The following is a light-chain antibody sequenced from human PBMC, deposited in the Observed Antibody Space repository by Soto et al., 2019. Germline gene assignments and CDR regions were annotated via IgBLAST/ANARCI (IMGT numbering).Light chain of an antibody. CDR1: SSDVGGYNY. J-gene: IGLJ1*01. CDR3: SSYTSSSTSYV. CDR2: DVS. Sequence: QSVLTQPASVSGSPGQSITISCTGTSSDVGGYNYVSWYQQHPGKAPKLMIYDVSNRPSGVSNRFSRSKSGNTASLTISGLQAEDEADYYCSSYTSSSTSYVFGTGTKLTVL. V-gene: IGLV2-14*01.